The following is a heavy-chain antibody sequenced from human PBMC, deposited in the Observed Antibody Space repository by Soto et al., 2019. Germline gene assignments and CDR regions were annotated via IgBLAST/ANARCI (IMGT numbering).Heavy chain of an antibody. V-gene: IGHV3-23*01. CDR3: AKEPCDIAAAGHDFDY. J-gene: IGHJ4*02. CDR1: GFTFSSYA. D-gene: IGHD6-13*01. Sequence: EVQLLESGGGLVQPGGSLRLSCAASGFTFSSYAMSWVRQAPGKGLEWVSAISGSGGSTYYADSVKGRFTIARDNSKNTLYLQMNSLRAEDTAVYYCAKEPCDIAAAGHDFDYWGQGTLVTVSS. CDR2: ISGSGGST.